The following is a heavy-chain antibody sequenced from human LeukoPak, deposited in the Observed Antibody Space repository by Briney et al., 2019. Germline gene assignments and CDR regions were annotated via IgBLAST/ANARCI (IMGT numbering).Heavy chain of an antibody. Sequence: GGSLRLSCAASGFTFSSYAMSWVRQAPGKGLEWVSAISGSGGSTYYADSVKGRFTISRDNSKNTLYLQMNSLRAEDTAVYYCAKARNLRLGELSPLDYWGQGTLVTVSS. CDR3: AKARNLRLGELSPLDY. J-gene: IGHJ4*02. CDR2: ISGSGGST. V-gene: IGHV3-23*01. D-gene: IGHD3-16*02. CDR1: GFTFSSYA.